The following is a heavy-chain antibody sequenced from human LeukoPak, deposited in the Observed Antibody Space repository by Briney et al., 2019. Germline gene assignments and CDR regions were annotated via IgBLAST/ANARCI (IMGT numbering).Heavy chain of an antibody. Sequence: ASVKVSCKASGYTFTSYAMNWVRQAPGQGLEWMGWINTNTGNPTYAQGFTGRFVFSLDTSVSTAYLQISSLKAEDTAVYYCARELYEWFGELRRGWFDPWGQGTLVTVSS. V-gene: IGHV7-4-1*02. CDR3: ARELYEWFGELRRGWFDP. CDR2: INTNTGNP. J-gene: IGHJ5*02. D-gene: IGHD3-10*01. CDR1: GYTFTSYA.